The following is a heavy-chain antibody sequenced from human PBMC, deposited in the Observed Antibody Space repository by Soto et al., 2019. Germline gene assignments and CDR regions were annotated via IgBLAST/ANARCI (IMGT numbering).Heavy chain of an antibody. CDR1: GGSISSGDYC. CDR2: IYYSGST. CDR3: ARDRVTGVVTGDWYFDL. J-gene: IGHJ2*01. V-gene: IGHV4-30-4*01. D-gene: IGHD7-27*01. Sequence: KTSETLSLICTVSGGSISSGDYCWSWIRQPPGKGLEWIGYIYYSGSTYYNPSLKSRVTISVDTSKNQFSLKLSSVTAADTAVYYCARDRVTGVVTGDWYFDLWGRGTLVTVSS.